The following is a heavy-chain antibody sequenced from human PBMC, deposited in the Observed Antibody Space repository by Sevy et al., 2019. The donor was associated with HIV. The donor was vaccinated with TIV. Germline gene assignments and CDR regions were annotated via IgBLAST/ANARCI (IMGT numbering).Heavy chain of an antibody. CDR3: AKPIMITFGGVIVTHDAFDI. Sequence: GSLRLSCAASGFTFSSYAMSWVRQAPGKGLEWVSAISGSGGSTYYADSVKGRFTISRDNSKNTLYLKMNSLRAEDTAVYYCAKPIMITFGGVIVTHDAFDIWGQGTMVTVSS. V-gene: IGHV3-23*01. CDR2: ISGSGGST. D-gene: IGHD3-16*02. CDR1: GFTFSSYA. J-gene: IGHJ3*02.